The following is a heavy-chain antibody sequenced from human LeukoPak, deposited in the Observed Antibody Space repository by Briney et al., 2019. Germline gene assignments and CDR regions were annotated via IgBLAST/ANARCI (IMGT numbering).Heavy chain of an antibody. CDR1: GFTFSSYG. D-gene: IGHD3-10*01. Sequence: GGSLRLSCAASGFTFSSYGMHWVRQAPGKGLEWVAVISYDGSNKYYADSVKGRFTISRDNSKNTLYLQKNSLRAEDTAVYYCAKGYYYGSNQYFQHWGQGTLVTVST. CDR2: ISYDGSNK. V-gene: IGHV3-30*18. CDR3: AKGYYYGSNQYFQH. J-gene: IGHJ1*01.